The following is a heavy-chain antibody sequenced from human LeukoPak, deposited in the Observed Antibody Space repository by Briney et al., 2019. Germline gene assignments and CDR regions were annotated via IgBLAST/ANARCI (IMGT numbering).Heavy chain of an antibody. D-gene: IGHD4-11*01. CDR3: ASHYSNPHIGPIYYFDY. CDR2: IKQDGSEK. Sequence: PGGSLRLSCAASGFTFSSYWMSWVRQAPGKGLEWVANIKQDGSEKYYVDSVKGRFTISRDNAKNSLYLQMNSLRAEDTAVYYYASHYSNPHIGPIYYFDYWGQGTLVTVSS. V-gene: IGHV3-7*01. CDR1: GFTFSSYW. J-gene: IGHJ4*02.